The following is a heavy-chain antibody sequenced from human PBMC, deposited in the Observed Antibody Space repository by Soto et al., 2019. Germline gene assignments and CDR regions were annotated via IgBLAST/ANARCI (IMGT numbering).Heavy chain of an antibody. CDR1: GGSISSYY. CDR3: ARGWEVSNYFDY. D-gene: IGHD1-26*01. V-gene: IGHV4-59*01. Sequence: SETLSLTCTVSGGSISSYYWSWIRQPPGKGLEWIGYIYYSGSTNYNPSLKSRVTISVDTSKNQFSLKLSSVTAAGTAVYYCARGWEVSNYFDYWGQGTLVNVSS. J-gene: IGHJ4*02. CDR2: IYYSGST.